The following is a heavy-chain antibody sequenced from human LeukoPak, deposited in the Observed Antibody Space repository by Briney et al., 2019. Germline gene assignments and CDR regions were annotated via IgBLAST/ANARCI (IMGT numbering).Heavy chain of an antibody. J-gene: IGHJ6*02. V-gene: IGHV4-59*01. D-gene: IGHD1-26*01. CDR3: ARGRSDYYGMDV. CDR2: IYYNGNT. Sequence: SETLSLACTVSGGSISSYSWTWIRQPPGKGLEWIGYIYYNGNTNYSPSLKSRVTMSVDTSKNLFSLKVSSVTAADTAVYYCARGRSDYYGMDVWGQGTTVTVSS. CDR1: GGSISSYS.